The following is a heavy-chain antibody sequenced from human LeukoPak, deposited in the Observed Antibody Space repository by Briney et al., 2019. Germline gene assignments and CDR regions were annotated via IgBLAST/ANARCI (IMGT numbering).Heavy chain of an antibody. CDR2: ISSSSSYI. CDR3: ARSRMTTVANWFDP. J-gene: IGHJ5*02. CDR1: GFTFSSYS. V-gene: IGHV3-21*01. Sequence: GGSLRLSCAASGFTFSSYSMNWVRQAPGKGLEWVSSISSSSSYIYYADSVKGRFTISRDNSKNTLYLQMNSLRAEDTAVYYCARSRMTTVANWFDPWGQGTLVTVSS. D-gene: IGHD4-23*01.